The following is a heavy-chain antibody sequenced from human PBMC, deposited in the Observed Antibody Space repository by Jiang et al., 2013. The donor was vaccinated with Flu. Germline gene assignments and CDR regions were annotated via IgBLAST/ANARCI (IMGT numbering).Heavy chain of an antibody. CDR1: GGSISSYY. V-gene: IGHV4-59*01. J-gene: IGHJ5*02. D-gene: IGHD2-2*01. CDR3: ARGGSYCSSINCYYWFDP. CDR2: IYNSGST. Sequence: LLKPFETLSLTCTVSGGSISSYYWSWIRQPPGKGLEWIAYIYNSGSTNYNPSLKSRVTMSVDTSKNQFSLKLSSVTAADTAVYYCARGGSYCSSINCYYWFDPWGQGTLVTVSS.